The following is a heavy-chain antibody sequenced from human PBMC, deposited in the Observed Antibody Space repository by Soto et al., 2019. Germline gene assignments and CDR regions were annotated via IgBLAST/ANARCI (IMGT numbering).Heavy chain of an antibody. CDR2: IYYSGST. D-gene: IGHD2-2*01. V-gene: IGHV4-59*01. CDR3: ARGIVVVPAAEFNWFDP. CDR1: GGSISSYY. J-gene: IGHJ5*02. Sequence: SETLSLTCTVSGGSISSYYWSWIRQPPGKGLEWIGYIYYSGSTNYNPSLKSRVTISVDTSKNQFSLKLSSVTAADTAVYYCARGIVVVPAAEFNWFDPWGQGTLVTVSS.